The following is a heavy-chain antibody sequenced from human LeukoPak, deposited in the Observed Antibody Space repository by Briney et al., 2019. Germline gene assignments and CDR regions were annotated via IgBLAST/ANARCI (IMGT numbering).Heavy chain of an antibody. V-gene: IGHV1-18*01. J-gene: IGHJ4*02. CDR3: ARGYRGSTPFDY. CDR1: GYTFTSYG. CDR2: ISAYNGNT. Sequence: ASVKASCKASGYTFTSYGISWVRQAPGQGLEWMGWISAYNGNTNYAQKLQGRVTMTRNTSISTAYMELSSLRSEDTAVYYCARGYRGSTPFDYWGQGTLVTVSS. D-gene: IGHD1-26*01.